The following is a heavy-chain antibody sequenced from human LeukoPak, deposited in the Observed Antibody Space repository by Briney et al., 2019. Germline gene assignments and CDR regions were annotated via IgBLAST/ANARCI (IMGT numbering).Heavy chain of an antibody. V-gene: IGHV1-69*13. CDR2: IIPIFGTA. J-gene: IGHJ6*02. CDR3: ARNQYYDYVWGSFYGMDV. Sequence: SVKVSCKASGGTFSSYAISWVRQAPGQGLEWMGGIIPIFGTANCAQKFQGRVTITADESTSTAYMELSSLRSEDTAVYYCARNQYYDYVWGSFYGMDVWGQGTTVTVSS. CDR1: GGTFSSYA. D-gene: IGHD3-16*01.